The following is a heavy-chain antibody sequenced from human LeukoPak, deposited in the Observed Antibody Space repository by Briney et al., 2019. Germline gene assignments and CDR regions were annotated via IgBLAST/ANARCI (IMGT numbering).Heavy chain of an antibody. J-gene: IGHJ5*02. CDR1: DGSITSCH. CDR2: MYSGGST. D-gene: IGHD1-26*01. CDR3: AREGVSGSYSTMGHINH. Sequence: SETQSLTCTVSDGSITSCHSDWIRHPGRERLEWIGRMYSGGSTDYNPSLNSRVTISVDKSKFHFSLKLNSLTAADTAVYYCAREGVSGSYSTMGHINHWGQGILVTVSS. V-gene: IGHV4-4*07.